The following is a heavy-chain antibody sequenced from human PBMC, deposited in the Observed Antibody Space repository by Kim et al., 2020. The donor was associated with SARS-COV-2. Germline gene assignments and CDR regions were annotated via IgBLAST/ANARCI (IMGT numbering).Heavy chain of an antibody. CDR1: GFTVSSNY. CDR2: IYRGVST. J-gene: IGHJ6*02. CDR3: ARESLQGSYAYYYGLDV. V-gene: IGHV3-53*01. Sequence: GGSLRLSCVASGFTVSSNYMSWVRQAPGKGLEWVSVIYRGVSTYYADSVEGRFTISSDHSKNTLYLQMDSLTAEDTAVYYCARESLQGSYAYYYGLDVWGQGTTVTVSS. D-gene: IGHD1-26*01.